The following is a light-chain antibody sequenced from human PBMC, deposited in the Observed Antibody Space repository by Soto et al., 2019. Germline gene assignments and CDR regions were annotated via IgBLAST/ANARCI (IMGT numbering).Light chain of an antibody. CDR3: QQYDGSPLT. CDR1: QSVSSTY. V-gene: IGKV3-20*01. CDR2: AAS. Sequence: EIALTQSPGTLSLSPGERATFSCRASQSVSSTYLAWYQQKPGQAPRLLIYAASSRAPGIPDRFSGSGSGTDFTLTISRLGPEDFAVYFCQQYDGSPLTFGGGTKVEIK. J-gene: IGKJ4*01.